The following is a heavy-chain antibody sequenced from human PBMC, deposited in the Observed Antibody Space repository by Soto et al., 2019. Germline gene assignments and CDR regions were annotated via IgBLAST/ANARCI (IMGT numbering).Heavy chain of an antibody. CDR3: ARIAAADPYYYYYGMDV. CDR2: IIPIFGTA. CDR1: GGTFSSYA. D-gene: IGHD6-13*01. Sequence: GASVKVSCKASGGTFSSYAISWVRQAPGQGLEWMGGIIPIFGTANYAQKFQGRVTITADESTSTAYMELSSLRSEDTAVYYCARIAAADPYYYYYGMDVWGQGTTVTVSS. V-gene: IGHV1-69*13. J-gene: IGHJ6*02.